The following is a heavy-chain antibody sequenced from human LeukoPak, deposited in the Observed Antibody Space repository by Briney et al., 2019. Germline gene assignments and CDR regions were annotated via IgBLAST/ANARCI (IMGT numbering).Heavy chain of an antibody. CDR1: GFTFSSYW. D-gene: IGHD1-26*01. Sequence: GGSLRLSRVVSGFTFSSYWMSWVRQAPGKGLEWVANIKQDGSEKYYVDSVKGRFTMSRDNAKNPLYLQMNSLRAEDTAVYYCARVQWELRGVGSYFEYWGQGALVTVSS. CDR3: ARVQWELRGVGSYFEY. J-gene: IGHJ4*02. V-gene: IGHV3-7*01. CDR2: IKQDGSEK.